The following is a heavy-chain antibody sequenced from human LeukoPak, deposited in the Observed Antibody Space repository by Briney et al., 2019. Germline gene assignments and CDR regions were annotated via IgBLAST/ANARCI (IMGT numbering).Heavy chain of an antibody. Sequence: SETLSLTCTVSGGSISSGDYYWSWIRQPPGKGLEWIGYIYYSGSTNYNPSLKSRVTISVDTSKNQFSLKLSSVTAADTAVYYCASSMRIFGVGSNLGYWGQGTPVTVSS. V-gene: IGHV4-61*08. J-gene: IGHJ4*02. CDR2: IYYSGST. CDR3: ASSMRIFGVGSNLGY. CDR1: GGSISSGDYY. D-gene: IGHD3-3*01.